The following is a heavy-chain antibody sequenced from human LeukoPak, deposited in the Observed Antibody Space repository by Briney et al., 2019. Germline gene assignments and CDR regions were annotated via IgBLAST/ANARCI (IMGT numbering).Heavy chain of an antibody. CDR2: ISGSGGST. J-gene: IGHJ6*03. CDR3: ARDGRGYCSSTSCYTDYYYYMDV. CDR1: GFTFGNYA. D-gene: IGHD2-2*02. Sequence: GGSLRLSCAASGFTFGNYAMSWVRQAPGKGLDCVSSISGSGGSTYYGDSVKGRFTISRDNAKNSLYLQMNSLRAEDTAVYYCARDGRGYCSSTSCYTDYYYYMDVWGKGTTVTVSS. V-gene: IGHV3-23*01.